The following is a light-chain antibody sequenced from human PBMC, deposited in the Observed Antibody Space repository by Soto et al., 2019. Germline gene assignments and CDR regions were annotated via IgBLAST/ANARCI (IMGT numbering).Light chain of an antibody. CDR2: TAS. Sequence: DIQMTQSPTSLSASVGDRVTITCRASQGMGYNLAWYQQKPGKVPKVLIYTASTLHSGVPSRFSGSGSGTEFTRTMNSLQPEDVATSFCQKYDSVPWSFGQGTRVDI. J-gene: IGKJ1*01. V-gene: IGKV1-27*01. CDR3: QKYDSVPWS. CDR1: QGMGYN.